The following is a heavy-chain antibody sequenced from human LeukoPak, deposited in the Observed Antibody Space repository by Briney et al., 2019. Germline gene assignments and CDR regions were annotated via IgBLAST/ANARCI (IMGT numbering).Heavy chain of an antibody. CDR3: ARGGRSGSYTYYFDY. Sequence: ASEALSLTCTVSGGTISGYYWSWIRQPPGQGLEWIGNVHYSGTTNYSPSLKSRVTISVDSSKKQFSLKLPSVTAADTAVYYCARGGRSGSYTYYFDYWGLGSLVTVSS. V-gene: IGHV4-59*01. J-gene: IGHJ4*02. CDR2: VHYSGTT. CDR1: GGTISGYY. D-gene: IGHD1-26*01.